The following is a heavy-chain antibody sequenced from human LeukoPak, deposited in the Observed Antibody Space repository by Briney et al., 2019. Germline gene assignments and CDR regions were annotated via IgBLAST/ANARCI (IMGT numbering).Heavy chain of an antibody. V-gene: IGHV4-39*01. D-gene: IGHD3-3*01. CDR3: ASDRPSSSGITILGVVDHYYGMDV. CDR1: GGSISSSSYY. Sequence: SETLSLTCPVSGGSISSSSYYWGWIRQPPGKGLEGIGSIYYSGSTYYNPSLKSRVTMSVDTSKNQFSLKLSSVTAADTAVYYCASDRPSSSGITILGVVDHYYGMDVWGQGTTVTVSS. CDR2: IYYSGST. J-gene: IGHJ6*02.